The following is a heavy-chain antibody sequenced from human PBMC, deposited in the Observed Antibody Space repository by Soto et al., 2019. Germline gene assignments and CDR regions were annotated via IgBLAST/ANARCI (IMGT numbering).Heavy chain of an antibody. D-gene: IGHD2-2*02. CDR1: GGSISSGGYY. CDR2: IYYSGRT. Sequence: SETLSLTCTVSGGSISSGGYYWSWIRQHPGKGLEWIGYIYYSGRTNYNPSLKSRATISVDTSKNQFSLKLSSVTAADTAVYYCARGYCSSTICYIWDNWFDPWGQGTLVTVSS. V-gene: IGHV4-61*08. CDR3: ARGYCSSTICYIWDNWFDP. J-gene: IGHJ5*02.